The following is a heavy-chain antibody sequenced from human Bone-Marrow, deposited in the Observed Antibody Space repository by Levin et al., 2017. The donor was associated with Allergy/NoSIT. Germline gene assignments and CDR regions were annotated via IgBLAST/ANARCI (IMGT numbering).Heavy chain of an antibody. CDR1: GFTFSDYA. D-gene: IGHD6-13*01. CDR3: AKDRGSSWYDLDAFDI. Sequence: GGSLRLSCAASGFTFSDYAIHWVRQAPGKGLEWVTIISDEGSNKYYAPSVKGRFTISRDNSKNTVYLEMNSLRPEDTAMYFCAKDRGSSWYDLDAFDIWGQGTMVTVSS. CDR2: ISDEGSNK. V-gene: IGHV3-30*18. J-gene: IGHJ3*02.